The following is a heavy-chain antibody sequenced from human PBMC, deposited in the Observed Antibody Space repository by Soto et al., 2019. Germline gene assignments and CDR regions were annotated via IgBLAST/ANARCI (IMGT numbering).Heavy chain of an antibody. V-gene: IGHV4-59*01. D-gene: IGHD3-22*01. CDR2: IHYSGST. CDR3: ARSLYYSDSSGYYLPLYYFDY. CDR1: GGSISSYY. J-gene: IGHJ4*02. Sequence: SETLSLTCTVSGGSISSYYWSWIRQPPGKGLEWIGYIHYSGSTNYNPSLKSRVTISVDTSKNQFSLKLSSVTAADTAVYYCARSLYYSDSSGYYLPLYYFDYWGQGTLVTVS.